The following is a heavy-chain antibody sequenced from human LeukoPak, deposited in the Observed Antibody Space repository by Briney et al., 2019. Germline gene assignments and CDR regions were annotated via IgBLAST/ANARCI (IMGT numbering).Heavy chain of an antibody. D-gene: IGHD2/OR15-2a*01. CDR1: GGSISSSSYY. J-gene: IGHJ4*02. V-gene: IGHV4-39*01. Sequence: SETLSLTCTVSGGSISSSSYYWGWIRQPPGKGLEWIGSIYYSGSTYYNPSLKSRVTISVDTSENQFSLKLSSVTAADTAVYYCASLLTYVTMDYWGQGTLVTVSS. CDR2: IYYSGST. CDR3: ASLLTYVTMDY.